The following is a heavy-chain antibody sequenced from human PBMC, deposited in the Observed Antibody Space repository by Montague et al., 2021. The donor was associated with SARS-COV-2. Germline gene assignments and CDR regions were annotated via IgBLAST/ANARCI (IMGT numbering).Heavy chain of an antibody. Sequence: SLRLSCAASGFTFSSYEMNWVRQAPGKGLEWVSYISSSGSTIYYADSVKGRFTISGDNAKNSLYLQMNSLRAEDTAVYYCAREKRRITIFGVVIIEYFDLWGRGTLVTVSS. V-gene: IGHV3-48*03. CDR2: ISSSGSTI. CDR1: GFTFSSYE. CDR3: AREKRRITIFGVVIIEYFDL. D-gene: IGHD3-3*01. J-gene: IGHJ2*01.